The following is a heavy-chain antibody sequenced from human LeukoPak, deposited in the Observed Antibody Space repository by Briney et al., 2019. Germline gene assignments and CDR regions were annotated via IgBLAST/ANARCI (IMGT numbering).Heavy chain of an antibody. J-gene: IGHJ3*02. V-gene: IGHV3-49*03. CDR1: GFTFGDYA. D-gene: IGHD1-26*01. CDR3: AKSVMNSGTYNAFDI. CDR2: IRSKAYGGTT. Sequence: GGSLRLSCTASGFTFGDYAMSWFRQAPGKGLEWVGFIRSKAYGGTTEHAASVKGRFTISRDDSKSIAYLQMNSLRAEDTAIYYCAKSVMNSGTYNAFDIWGQGTMVTVSS.